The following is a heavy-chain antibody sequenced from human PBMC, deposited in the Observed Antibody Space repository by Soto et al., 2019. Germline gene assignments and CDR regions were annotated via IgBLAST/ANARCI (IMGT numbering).Heavy chain of an antibody. D-gene: IGHD5-12*01. J-gene: IGHJ3*01. CDR1: GFIFTNYA. Sequence: GGSLRLSCAASGFIFTNYAMNWVRQAPGKGLEWVSVIGGRGNSAYYADSVQGRFTVSRDNSKNTLSLQMSSLTADDTAIYYCVREGRGSFDFWGRGTMVTVSS. CDR2: IGGRGNSA. V-gene: IGHV3-23*01. CDR3: VREGRGSFDF.